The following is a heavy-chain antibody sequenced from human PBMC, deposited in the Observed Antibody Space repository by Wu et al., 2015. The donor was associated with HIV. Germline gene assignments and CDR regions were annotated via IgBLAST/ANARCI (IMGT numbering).Heavy chain of an antibody. Sequence: QVQLVQSGAEVKKPGASVKVSCKASGYTFTSYGITWVRQAPGQGLEWMGWISAYNGNTNYAQKLQGRVTMTTDTSTSTVYMELRSLRSDDTAVYYCARGKLSSWAIAAAGIPTYFDYWGQGTLVTVSS. CDR2: ISAYNGNT. D-gene: IGHD6-13*01. CDR3: ARGKLSSWAIAAAGIPTYFDY. J-gene: IGHJ4*02. CDR1: GYTFTSYG. V-gene: IGHV1-18*01.